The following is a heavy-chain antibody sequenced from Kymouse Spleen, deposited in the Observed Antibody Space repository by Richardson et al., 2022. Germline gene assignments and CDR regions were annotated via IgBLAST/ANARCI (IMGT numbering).Heavy chain of an antibody. V-gene: IGHV3-30*18. J-gene: IGHJ4*02. D-gene: IGHD1-7*01. CDR3: AKASGGTLDY. CDR2: ISYDGSNK. CDR1: GFTFSSYG. Sequence: QVQLVESGGGVVQPGRSLRLSCAASGFTFSSYGMHWVRQAPGKGLEWVAVISYDGSNKYYADSVKGRFTISRDNSKNTLYLQMNSLRAEDTAVYYCAKASGGTLDYWGQGTLVTVSS.